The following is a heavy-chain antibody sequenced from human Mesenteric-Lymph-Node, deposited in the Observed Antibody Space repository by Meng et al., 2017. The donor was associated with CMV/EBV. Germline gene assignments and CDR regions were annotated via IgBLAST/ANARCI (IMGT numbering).Heavy chain of an antibody. CDR2: ISGSGDRT. CDR3: AKYNYGDFINWLDP. CDR1: ELTFNSYT. J-gene: IGHJ5*02. V-gene: IGHV3-23*01. D-gene: IGHD4-17*01. Sequence: GESLKISCAASELTFNSYTIHWVRQAPGKGLDWVSTISGSGDRTYYSDSVKGRFTISRDNSKSTLFLQMNSLRAEDTAVYFCAKYNYGDFINWLDPWGQGTLVTVSS.